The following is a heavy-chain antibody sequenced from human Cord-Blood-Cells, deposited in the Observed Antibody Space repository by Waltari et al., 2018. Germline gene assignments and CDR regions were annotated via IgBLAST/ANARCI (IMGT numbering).Heavy chain of an antibody. D-gene: IGHD4-17*01. Sequence: QLQLQESGPGLAKPSETLSLTCTVSGGSISSSSYYWGCIRQPPGKGLEWIGSIYYSGSTYYNPSLKSRVTISVDTSKNQFSLKLSSVTAADTAVYYCARHCGDYAIFDYWGQGTLVTVSS. CDR2: IYYSGST. J-gene: IGHJ4*02. CDR1: GGSISSSSYY. CDR3: ARHCGDYAIFDY. V-gene: IGHV4-39*01.